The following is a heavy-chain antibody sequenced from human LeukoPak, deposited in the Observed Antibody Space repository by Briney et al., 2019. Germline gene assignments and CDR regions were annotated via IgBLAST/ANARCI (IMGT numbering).Heavy chain of an antibody. CDR2: ISAYNRNT. CDR1: GYTFTIYA. V-gene: IGHV1-18*01. Sequence: GASVKVSCKASGYTFTIYAINWVRQAPGQGLEWMGWISAYNRNTNYAQKLQGRVTMTTDTSTSTAYMELSSLRSDDTAVYYCAREGDRDXYNYYMDVWGKGTTVTVSS. CDR3: AREGDRDXYNYYMDV. J-gene: IGHJ6*03. D-gene: IGHD3-16*01.